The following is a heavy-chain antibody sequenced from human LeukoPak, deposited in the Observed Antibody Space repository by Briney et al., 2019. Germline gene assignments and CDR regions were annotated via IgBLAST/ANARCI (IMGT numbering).Heavy chain of an antibody. J-gene: IGHJ2*01. CDR1: GFTFSSYD. D-gene: IGHD3-3*02. CDR2: IGTADDT. CDR3: SRAEGLAYFDL. Sequence: GGSVRLSCAASGFTFSSYDMHWVRQATGKGVEWVSAIGTADDTYYLGSVKGRFTISRENAKNSLYLQMNSLRAGDTAVYYCSRAEGLAYFDLWGRGTLVTVSS. V-gene: IGHV3-13*01.